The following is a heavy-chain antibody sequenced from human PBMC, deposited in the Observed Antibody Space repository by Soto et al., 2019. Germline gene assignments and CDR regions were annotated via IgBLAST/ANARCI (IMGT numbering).Heavy chain of an antibody. V-gene: IGHV3-30*18. CDR2: VSFDGSNK. CDR1: GFTFSNYG. J-gene: IGHJ4*02. Sequence: QVQLVESGGGVVQPGRSLRLSCAASGFTFSNYGMHWARQAPGKGLEWVAVVSFDGSNKYYADSVKGRFTISRDSSKNTLYLQMNSLRAEDTAVYYCAKDPYYYDTSGYHFDYWGQGTLVTVSS. CDR3: AKDPYYYDTSGYHFDY. D-gene: IGHD3-22*01.